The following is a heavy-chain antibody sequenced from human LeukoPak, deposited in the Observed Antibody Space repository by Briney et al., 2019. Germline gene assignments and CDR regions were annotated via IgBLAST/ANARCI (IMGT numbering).Heavy chain of an antibody. CDR2: ISSSSSTI. CDR3: ARDRGYSYGIFDY. CDR1: GFTFSSYS. D-gene: IGHD5-18*01. J-gene: IGHJ4*02. V-gene: IGHV3-48*01. Sequence: GGSLRLSCAASGFTFSSYSMNWVRQAPGKGLEWVSYISSSSSTIYYADSVKGRFTISRDNAKNSLYLQMNSLRAEDTAVYYCARDRGYSYGIFDYWGQGTLVTVSS.